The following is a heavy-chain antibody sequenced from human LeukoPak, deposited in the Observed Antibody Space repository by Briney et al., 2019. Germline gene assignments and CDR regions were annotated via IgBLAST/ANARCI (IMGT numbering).Heavy chain of an antibody. CDR1: GGSFSSHY. D-gene: IGHD3-16*01. Sequence: SETLSLTCTVSGGSFSSHYWGWIRHSPGKGLECIAYMLDSVTSKDNPSLKSRLTLSADTSKNQFSLRLSYVTAADTAVYYCATIKRGNPFGYFDFWGQGILVTVSS. V-gene: IGHV4-59*11. J-gene: IGHJ4*02. CDR3: ATIKRGNPFGYFDF. CDR2: MLDSVTS.